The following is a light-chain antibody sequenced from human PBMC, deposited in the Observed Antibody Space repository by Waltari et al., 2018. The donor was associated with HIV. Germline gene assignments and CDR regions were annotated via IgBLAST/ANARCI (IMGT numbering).Light chain of an antibody. CDR2: KNN. CDR3: AAWDDNLNAL. J-gene: IGLJ2*01. V-gene: IGLV1-44*01. Sequence: QSVLTQPPSASGTPGQRVTISCPGRRANIGSNSVSWYQQVPGTAPKLLIYKNNQRPSGVPDRFSGSKSGTSASLAISGLQSDDEADYYCAAWDDNLNALFGGGTRLTVL. CDR1: RANIGSNS.